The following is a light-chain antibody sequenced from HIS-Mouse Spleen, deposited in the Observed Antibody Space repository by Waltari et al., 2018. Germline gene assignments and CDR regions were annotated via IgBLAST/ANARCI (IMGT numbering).Light chain of an antibody. V-gene: IGLV2-23*01. J-gene: IGLJ3*02. CDR1: SSDVGSYNL. CDR2: EGS. CDR3: CSYAGSSTWV. Sequence: SALTQPASVSESPGQSITISCTGTSSDVGSYNLVSWYQQHPGKAPKLMIYEGSKRPSGVSNRFSGSKSGNTASLTISGLQAEDEADYYCCSYAGSSTWVFGGGTKLTVL.